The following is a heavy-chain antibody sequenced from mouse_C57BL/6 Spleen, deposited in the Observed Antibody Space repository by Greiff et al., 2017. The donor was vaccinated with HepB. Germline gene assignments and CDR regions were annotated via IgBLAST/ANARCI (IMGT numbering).Heavy chain of an antibody. J-gene: IGHJ4*01. CDR2: ISNGGGST. D-gene: IGHD4-1*01. V-gene: IGHV5-12*01. CDR3: ARGANWYAMDY. Sequence: EVKVVESGGGLVQPGGSLKLSCAASGFTFSDYYMYWVRQTPEKRLEWVAYISNGGGSTYYPDTVKGRFTISRDNAKNTLYLQMSRLKSEDTAMYYCARGANWYAMDYWGQGTSVTVSS. CDR1: GFTFSDYY.